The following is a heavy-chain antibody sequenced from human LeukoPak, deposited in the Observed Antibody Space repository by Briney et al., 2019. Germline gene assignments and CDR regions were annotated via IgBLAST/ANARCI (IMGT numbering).Heavy chain of an antibody. V-gene: IGHV3-7*01. CDR2: IKQDGREK. J-gene: IGHJ3*02. CDR1: GFTFSSYW. Sequence: GGSLRLSCAASGFTFSSYWMSWVRQAPGKGLEWVANIKQDGREKYYVDSVKGRFTISRDNAKNSLYLQMNSLRAEDTAVYYCARDRGIFGVVNAFDIWGQGTMVTVSS. CDR3: ARDRGIFGVVNAFDI. D-gene: IGHD3-3*01.